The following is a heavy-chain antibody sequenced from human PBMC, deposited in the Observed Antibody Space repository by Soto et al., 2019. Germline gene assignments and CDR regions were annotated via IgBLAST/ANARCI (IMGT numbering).Heavy chain of an antibody. CDR2: IIPIFGTA. CDR1: GGTFSSYA. V-gene: IGHV1-69*06. J-gene: IGHJ6*02. Sequence: QVQLVQSGAEVKKPGSSVKVSCKASGGTFSSYAISWVRQAPGQGLEWMGGIIPIFGTANYAQKFQGRVTITVDKSASTAYMELSSLRSEDMAVYYCASLQSAYYYYGMDVWGQGITVTVSS. CDR3: ASLQSAYYYYGMDV.